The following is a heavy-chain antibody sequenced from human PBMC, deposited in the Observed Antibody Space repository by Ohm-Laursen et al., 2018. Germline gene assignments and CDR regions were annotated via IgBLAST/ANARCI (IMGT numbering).Heavy chain of an antibody. J-gene: IGHJ4*02. D-gene: IGHD6-6*01. CDR1: GGSISHSY. V-gene: IGHV4-59*08. CDR2: IYYSGNT. CDR3: ATRAYSSSDSFDY. Sequence: SETLSLTCTVSGGSISHSYWSWIRQPPGKGLEWIGYIYYSGNTNYNPSFKSRLTISVDTSKKQFSLKLSSVTAADTAVYYCATRAYSSSDSFDYWGQGTLVTVSS.